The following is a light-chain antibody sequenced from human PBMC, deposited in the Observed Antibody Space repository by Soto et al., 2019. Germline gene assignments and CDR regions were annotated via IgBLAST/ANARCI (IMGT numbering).Light chain of an antibody. V-gene: IGKV3-20*01. J-gene: IGKJ2*01. CDR3: QQYGSSVSYT. CDR2: GAS. Sequence: EIVLTQSPGTLSLSPGERVTLSCRASQSVYNNYLAWYQQKPGQAPRLLIFGASNRATGIPDRLSGSGSGTDFTLTISGLEPEDFEVYYCQQYGSSVSYTFGQGTKVEIK. CDR1: QSVYNNY.